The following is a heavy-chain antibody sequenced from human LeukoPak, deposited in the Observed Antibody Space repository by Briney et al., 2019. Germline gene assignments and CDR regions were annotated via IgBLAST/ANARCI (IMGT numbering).Heavy chain of an antibody. V-gene: IGHV3-66*01. D-gene: IGHD6-13*01. CDR3: ARDRGIAAVDY. CDR1: GFTVSSNY. CDR2: TYSGGST. J-gene: IGHJ4*02. Sequence: EPGGSLRLSCAASGFTVSSNYMSWVRQAPGKGLEWVSVTYSGGSTYYADSVKGRFTISRDNSKNTLYLQMNSLRAEDTAVYYCARDRGIAAVDYWGQGTLVTVSS.